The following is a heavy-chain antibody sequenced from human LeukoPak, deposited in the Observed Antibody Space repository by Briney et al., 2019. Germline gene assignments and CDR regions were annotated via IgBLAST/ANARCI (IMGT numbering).Heavy chain of an antibody. CDR1: GGSISTYY. Sequence: SETLSLTCTLSGGSISTYYWSWIRQPPGKGLEWIGYIYHSGSTNYNPSLKSRVTISVDTSKNQFSLKQSSVTAADTAVYYCARDSDSSSWYLNWFDPWGQGTLVTVSS. J-gene: IGHJ5*02. CDR2: IYHSGST. CDR3: ARDSDSSSWYLNWFDP. D-gene: IGHD6-13*01. V-gene: IGHV4-59*12.